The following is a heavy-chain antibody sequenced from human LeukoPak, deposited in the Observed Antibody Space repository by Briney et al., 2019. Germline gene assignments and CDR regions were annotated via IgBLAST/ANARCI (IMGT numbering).Heavy chain of an antibody. J-gene: IGHJ5*02. Sequence: ASVKVSCKASGYTFTSYAMHWVRQAPGQRLEWMGWINAGNGNTKYSQEFQGRVTITRDTSASTAYMELSSLRSEDMAVYYCARRLGCTNGVCYRFDPWGQGTLVTVSS. CDR3: ARRLGCTNGVCYRFDP. D-gene: IGHD2-8*01. CDR1: GYTFTSYA. V-gene: IGHV1-3*03. CDR2: INAGNGNT.